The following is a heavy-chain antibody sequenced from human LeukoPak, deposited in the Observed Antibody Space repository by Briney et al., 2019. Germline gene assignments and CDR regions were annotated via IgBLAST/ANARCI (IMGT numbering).Heavy chain of an antibody. V-gene: IGHV3-30-3*01. Sequence: GGSLRLSCAASGVTVNSNYINWVRQAPGKGLEWVADIASDGSHTFYVESVKGRFTISRDNSKNTLYLQMNSLRAEDTAVYFCARERQDTILHSGAFDIWGQGTMVTVSS. CDR2: IASDGSHT. CDR3: ARERQDTILHSGAFDI. J-gene: IGHJ3*02. D-gene: IGHD2-21*01. CDR1: GVTVNSNY.